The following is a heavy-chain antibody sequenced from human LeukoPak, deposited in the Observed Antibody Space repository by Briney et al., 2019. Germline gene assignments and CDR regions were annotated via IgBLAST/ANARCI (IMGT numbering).Heavy chain of an antibody. V-gene: IGHV1-46*01. J-gene: IGHJ4*02. Sequence: ASVKVSCKASGYTFTSYYMHWVRQAPGQGLEWMGIINPRGGSTTYAQKFQGRVTMTSDTSTSTVYMELSSLRSEDTAVYYCAKVGYGSGSYYLDYWGQGTLVTVSS. CDR2: INPRGGST. CDR3: AKVGYGSGSYYLDY. D-gene: IGHD3-10*01. CDR1: GYTFTSYY.